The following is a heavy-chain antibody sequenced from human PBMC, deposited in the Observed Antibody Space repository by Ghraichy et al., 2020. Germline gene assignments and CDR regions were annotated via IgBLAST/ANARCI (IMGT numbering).Heavy chain of an antibody. D-gene: IGHD1-26*01. CDR2: IVGSGGST. CDR3: AKYQTGATSPVTYYGMDV. CDR1: GFTFSSYA. Sequence: GGSLRLSCAASGFTFSSYAMSWVRQAPQKGLEWVSAIVGSGGSTYYADSVKGRFTISRDNSKNTLYLQMNSLRAGDTAVYYCAKYQTGATSPVTYYGMDVWGQGTTVTVSS. V-gene: IGHV3-23*01. J-gene: IGHJ6*02.